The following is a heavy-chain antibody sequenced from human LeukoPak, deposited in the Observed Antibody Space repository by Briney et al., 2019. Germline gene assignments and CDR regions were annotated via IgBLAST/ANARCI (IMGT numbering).Heavy chain of an antibody. CDR3: AKDVGLWGRPRTPFDY. D-gene: IGHD3-16*01. CDR1: GFTFSSYG. J-gene: IGHJ4*02. CDR2: ISYDGSNK. V-gene: IGHV3-30*18. Sequence: PGGSLRLSCAASGFTFSSYGMHWVRQAPGKGLEWVAVISYDGSNKYYADSVKGRFTISRDNSKNTLYLQMNSLRAEDTAVYYCAKDVGLWGRPRTPFDYWGQGTLVTVSS.